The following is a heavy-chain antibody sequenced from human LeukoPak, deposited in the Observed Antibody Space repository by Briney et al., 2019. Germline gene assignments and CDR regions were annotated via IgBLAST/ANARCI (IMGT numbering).Heavy chain of an antibody. Sequence: KPSETLSLTCTVSGGSISSHYWSWIRQPPGKGLEWIGYIYYSGSTNYNPSLKSRVTISVDTSKNQFSLKLSSVTAADTAVYYCARVSTLPMNYYYYMDVWGKGTTVTVSS. J-gene: IGHJ6*03. V-gene: IGHV4-59*11. D-gene: IGHD3-16*01. CDR1: GGSISSHY. CDR3: ARVSTLPMNYYYYMDV. CDR2: IYYSGST.